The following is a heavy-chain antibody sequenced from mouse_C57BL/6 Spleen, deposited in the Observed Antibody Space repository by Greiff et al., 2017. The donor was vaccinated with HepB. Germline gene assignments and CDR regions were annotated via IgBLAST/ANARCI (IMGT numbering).Heavy chain of an antibody. CDR3: AGGYPDAMDY. CDR2: ISSGSSTI. J-gene: IGHJ4*01. D-gene: IGHD2-2*01. CDR1: GFTFSDYG. V-gene: IGHV5-17*01. Sequence: EVQGVESGGGLVKPGGSLKLSCAASGFTFSDYGMHWVRQAPEKGLEWVAYISSGSSTIYYADTVKGRVTISRDNAKNTLFLQMTSLRSEDTAMYYCAGGYPDAMDYWGQGTSVTVSS.